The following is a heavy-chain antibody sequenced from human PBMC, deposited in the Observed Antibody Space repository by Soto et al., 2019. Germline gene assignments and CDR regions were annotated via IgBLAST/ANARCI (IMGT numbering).Heavy chain of an antibody. CDR1: GGTFSSSA. CDR2: IIPIVGTA. Sequence: SLMISCTASGGTFSSSAISWVRQAPGQGLEWMGGIIPIVGTANYAQKFQGRVTITADESTSTAYMELSSLRSEDTAVYYCASAGGDTAMVNGYWGQGTLVTVSS. D-gene: IGHD5-18*01. J-gene: IGHJ4*02. CDR3: ASAGGDTAMVNGY. V-gene: IGHV1-69*13.